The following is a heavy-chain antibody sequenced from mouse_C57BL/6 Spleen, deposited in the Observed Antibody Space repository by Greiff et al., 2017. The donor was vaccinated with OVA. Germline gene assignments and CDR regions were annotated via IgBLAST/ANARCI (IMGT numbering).Heavy chain of an antibody. D-gene: IGHD2-5*01. J-gene: IGHJ2*01. CDR1: GYAFTNYL. Sequence: QVQLQQSGAELVRPGTSVKVSCKASGYAFTNYLIEWVKQRPGQGLEWIGVINPGSGGTNYNEKFKGKATLTADKSSSTAYMQLSSLTSEDSAVDFCARSRDYSNPLFDYWGQGTTLTVSS. CDR3: ARSRDYSNPLFDY. V-gene: IGHV1-54*01. CDR2: INPGSGGT.